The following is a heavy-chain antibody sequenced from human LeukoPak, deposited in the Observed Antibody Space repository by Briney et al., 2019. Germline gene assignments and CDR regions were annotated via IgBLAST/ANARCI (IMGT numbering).Heavy chain of an antibody. CDR3: ARESVAYCSAVRCYLMDV. CDR2: ISYDGSNK. D-gene: IGHD2-15*01. V-gene: IGHV3-30-3*01. J-gene: IGHJ6*01. Sequence: WVAVISYDGSNKYYADSVKGRFTISRDNSKNTLFLLMNSLRAGDTAVYFCARESVAYCSAVRCYLMDVWRQLTTV.